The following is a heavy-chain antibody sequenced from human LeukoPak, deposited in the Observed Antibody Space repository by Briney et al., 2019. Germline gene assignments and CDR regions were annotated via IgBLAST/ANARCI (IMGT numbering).Heavy chain of an antibody. Sequence: GGSLRLSCAASGFTFSSYSMNWVRQAPGKGLEWVSSISSSSSYIYYADSVKGRFTISRDNAKNSLYLQMNSLRAEDTAVYYCARRADIVVLPAASYYMDVWGKGTTVTISS. CDR1: GFTFSSYS. J-gene: IGHJ6*03. CDR3: ARRADIVVLPAASYYMDV. CDR2: ISSSSSYI. D-gene: IGHD2-2*01. V-gene: IGHV3-21*01.